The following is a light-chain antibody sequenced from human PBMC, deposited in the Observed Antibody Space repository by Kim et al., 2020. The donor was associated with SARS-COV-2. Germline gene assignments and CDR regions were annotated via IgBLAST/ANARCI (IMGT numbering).Light chain of an antibody. CDR2: YDS. V-gene: IGLV3-21*04. CDR1: NIGSKS. J-gene: IGLJ3*02. Sequence: ARGKTDRITCGGNNIGSKSVHWYQQKPGQAPVLVIYYDSDRPSGIPERFSGSNSGNTATLTISRVEAGDEADYYCQVWDSSSDHRVFGGGTQLTVL. CDR3: QVWDSSSDHRV.